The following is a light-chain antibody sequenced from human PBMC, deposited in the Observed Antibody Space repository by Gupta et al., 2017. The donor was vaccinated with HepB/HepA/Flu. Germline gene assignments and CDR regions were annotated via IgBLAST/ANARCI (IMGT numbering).Light chain of an antibody. CDR3: QQNYNDPWT. V-gene: IGKV1-39*01. J-gene: IGKJ1*01. CDR1: QSISTY. CDR2: AAS. Sequence: DSPMTQSPSSLSASVGDRVTITCRASQSISTYLSWYQQKPGKAPKLLIYAASNLQSGVPSRFSGSGSGTDFTLTISSLHPEDFATYYCQQNYNDPWTFGQGTKVESK.